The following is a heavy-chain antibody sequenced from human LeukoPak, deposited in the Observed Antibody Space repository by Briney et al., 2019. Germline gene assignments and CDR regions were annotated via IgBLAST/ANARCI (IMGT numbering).Heavy chain of an antibody. D-gene: IGHD1-26*01. CDR3: ARYPVGARLPDAFAF. V-gene: IGHV3-66*01. CDR2: LYNGGDT. J-gene: IGHJ3*01. CDR1: GFKFSSYA. Sequence: GGSLRLSFAGSGFKFSSYAMIWVRQAPGKGLEWVSILYNGGDTYYGDSVKGRFTISRDNSKNTLYLQMDSLRVEDTAVYYRARYPVGARLPDAFAFRVQGTRVTVSS.